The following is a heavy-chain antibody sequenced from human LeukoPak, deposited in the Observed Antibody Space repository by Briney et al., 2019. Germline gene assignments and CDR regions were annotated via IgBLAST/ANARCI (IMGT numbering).Heavy chain of an antibody. V-gene: IGHV1-2*02. J-gene: IGHJ3*02. D-gene: IGHD3-10*01. CDR1: GYTFTGYY. Sequence: GASVKVSFKASGYTFTGYYMHWVRQAPGQGLEWMGWINPNSGGTNYAQKFQGRVTMTRDTSISTAYMELSRLRSDDTAVYYCARAVRGVIMPLYAFDIWGQGTMVTVSP. CDR2: INPNSGGT. CDR3: ARAVRGVIMPLYAFDI.